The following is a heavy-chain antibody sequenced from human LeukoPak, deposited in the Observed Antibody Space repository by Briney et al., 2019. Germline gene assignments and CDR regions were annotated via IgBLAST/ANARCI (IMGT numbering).Heavy chain of an antibody. CDR1: GFTFDDYA. Sequence: GGSLRLSCAASGFTFDDYAMSWVRQAPGKGLEWVSAISGSGGSTYYAGSVKGRFTISRDNSKNTLYLQMNSLRAEDTAVYYCAKEHYYDSSGLDYWGQGTLVTVSS. CDR2: ISGSGGST. D-gene: IGHD3-22*01. CDR3: AKEHYYDSSGLDY. V-gene: IGHV3-23*01. J-gene: IGHJ4*02.